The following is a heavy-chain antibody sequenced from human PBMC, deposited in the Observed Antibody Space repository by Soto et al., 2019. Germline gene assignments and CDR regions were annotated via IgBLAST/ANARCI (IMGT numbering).Heavy chain of an antibody. J-gene: IGHJ5*02. CDR1: GFSLSNAGLG. D-gene: IGHD6-13*01. V-gene: IGHV2-26*04. CDR2: IFSNDEK. Sequence: QVTVKESGPVLVKPTETLTLTCTVSGFSLSNAGLGVSWIRQPPGKALEWLAHIFSNDEKSYSTSLKSRPTISKDTSKSQLVLTMTNMDPVDTATYYCASTYSSSWYWFAPWGQGTLVTVSS. CDR3: ASTYSSSWYWFAP.